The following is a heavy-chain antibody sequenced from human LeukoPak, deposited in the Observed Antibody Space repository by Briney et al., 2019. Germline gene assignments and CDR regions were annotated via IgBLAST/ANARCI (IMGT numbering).Heavy chain of an antibody. CDR1: GYTFTGYY. D-gene: IGHD2-15*01. J-gene: IGHJ5*02. V-gene: IGHV1-2*02. CDR3: ARDPFPCGGSCYYSMNWFDP. CDR2: INPNSGGT. Sequence: ASVKVSCKASGYTFTGYYMHWVRQAPGQGLEWMGWINPNSGGTNYAQKFQGRVTMTRDTSISTAYMELSRLRSDDTAVYYCARDPFPCGGSCYYSMNWFDPWAREPWSPSPQ.